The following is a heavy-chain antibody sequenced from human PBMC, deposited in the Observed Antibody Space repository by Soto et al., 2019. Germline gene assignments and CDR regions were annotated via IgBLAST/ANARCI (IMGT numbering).Heavy chain of an antibody. CDR3: ARDTEYSSSWAFDY. J-gene: IGHJ4*02. V-gene: IGHV3-11*04. Sequence: KAGGSLRLSCAASGFTFSDYYMSWIRQAPGKGLEWVSYISSSGSTIYYADSLRGRFTISRDNAKNSLYLQMNSLRAEDTAVYYCARDTEYSSSWAFDYWGQGTLVTVSS. D-gene: IGHD6-13*01. CDR2: ISSSGSTI. CDR1: GFTFSDYY.